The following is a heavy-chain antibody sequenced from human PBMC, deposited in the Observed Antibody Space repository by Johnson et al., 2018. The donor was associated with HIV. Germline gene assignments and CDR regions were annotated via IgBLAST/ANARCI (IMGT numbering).Heavy chain of an antibody. CDR3: ARDPTTQNSRLTGDFGAFDI. CDR1: GFTFSSYG. D-gene: IGHD7-27*01. Sequence: QVQLVESGGGVVQPGRSLRLSCAASGFTFSSYGMHWVRQAPGKGLEWVAVISYDGNNKYYADSVKGRFTISRDNSKNTLYLQMNSLRAEDTAVYYCARDPTTQNSRLTGDFGAFDIWGQGTMVTVSS. J-gene: IGHJ3*02. V-gene: IGHV3-30*03. CDR2: ISYDGNNK.